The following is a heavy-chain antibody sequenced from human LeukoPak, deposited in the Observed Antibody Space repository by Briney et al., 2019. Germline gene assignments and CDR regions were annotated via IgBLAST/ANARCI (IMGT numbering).Heavy chain of an antibody. D-gene: IGHD2-8*01. CDR2: IYYSGST. CDR1: GGSISSYY. V-gene: IGHV4-59*01. CDR3: ARVMEGDYYYGMDV. Sequence: SETLSLTCTVSGGSISSYYWGWIRQPPGKGLEWIGYIYYSGSTNYNPSLKSRVTISVDTSKNQFSLKLSSVTAADTAVYYCARVMEGDYYYGMDVWGQGTTVTVSS. J-gene: IGHJ6*02.